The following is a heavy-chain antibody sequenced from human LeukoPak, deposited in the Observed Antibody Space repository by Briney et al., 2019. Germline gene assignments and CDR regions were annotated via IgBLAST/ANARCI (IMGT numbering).Heavy chain of an antibody. Sequence: SQTLSLTCTVSGGSIISDNHFWSWIRQHPGKDLEWLGYIHHSGRAFYSPSLESRLTITLDTSKNQFSLKLNSVIGADTAVYYCAREVNRPTDADAFDIWGQGTMVTVSS. D-gene: IGHD1-26*01. CDR1: GGSIISDNHF. CDR2: IHHSGRA. J-gene: IGHJ3*02. V-gene: IGHV4-31*03. CDR3: AREVNRPTDADAFDI.